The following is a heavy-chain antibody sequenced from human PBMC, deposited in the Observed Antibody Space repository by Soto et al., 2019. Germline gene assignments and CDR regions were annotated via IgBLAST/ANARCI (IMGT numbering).Heavy chain of an antibody. CDR1: GFTFSSYA. D-gene: IGHD2-15*01. V-gene: IGHV3-23*01. CDR2: ISGSGGST. Sequence: PGGSLRLSCAASGFTFSSYAMSWVRQAPGKGLEWVSAISGSGGSTYYADSVKGRFTISRDNSKNTLYLQMNSLRAEDTAVYYCAKDSPYCSGGSCYSPGYGMDVWGQGTTVTVSS. CDR3: AKDSPYCSGGSCYSPGYGMDV. J-gene: IGHJ6*02.